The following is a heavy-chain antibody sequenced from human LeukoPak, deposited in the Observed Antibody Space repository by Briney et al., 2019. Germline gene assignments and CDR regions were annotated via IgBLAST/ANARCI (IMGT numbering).Heavy chain of an antibody. Sequence: PGGSLRLSCAASGFTVSSNYMSWVRQAPGKGLEWVSVIYSGGSTYYADSVKGRFTISRDNSKNTLYLQMNSLRAEDTAVYYCARDFRYYGSGTLDYWGQGTLVTVSS. J-gene: IGHJ4*02. CDR1: GFTVSSNY. V-gene: IGHV3-66*01. D-gene: IGHD3-10*01. CDR2: IYSGGST. CDR3: ARDFRYYGSGTLDY.